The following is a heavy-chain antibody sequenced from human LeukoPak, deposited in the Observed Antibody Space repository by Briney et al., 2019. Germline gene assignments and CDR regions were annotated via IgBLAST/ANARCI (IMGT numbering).Heavy chain of an antibody. CDR3: ARLSYDSGTHYTVYKY. V-gene: IGHV3-48*01. D-gene: IGHD3-10*01. CDR1: GFTFSSYE. J-gene: IGHJ4*02. Sequence: GGSLRLSCAASGFTFSSYEMNWVRQAPGKGLEWVSYISSSSSTIYYADSVKGRFTISRDNAKNSLYLQMNSLRAEDTAVYYCARLSYDSGTHYTVYKYWGQGTLVTVSS. CDR2: ISSSSSTI.